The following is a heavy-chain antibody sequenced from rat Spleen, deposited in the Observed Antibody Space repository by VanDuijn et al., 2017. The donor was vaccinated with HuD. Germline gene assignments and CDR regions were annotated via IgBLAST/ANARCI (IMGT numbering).Heavy chain of an antibody. CDR3: VRLYNNHGYWYFDF. D-gene: IGHD1-5*01. V-gene: IGHV5-22*01. CDR2: IKFEDFTP. CDR1: GFTFSDFY. Sequence: EVQLVESGGGPVEPGRSLRLSCAASGFTFSDFYMAWVRQAPKRGLEWIASIKFEDFTPYYGDSVMGRFTISRDDGESTLYLQMNSLRSEDTATYYCVRLYNNHGYWYFDFWGPGTMVTVSS. J-gene: IGHJ1*01.